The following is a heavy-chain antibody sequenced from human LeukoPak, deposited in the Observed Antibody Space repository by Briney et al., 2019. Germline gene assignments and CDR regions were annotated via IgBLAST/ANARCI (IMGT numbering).Heavy chain of an antibody. Sequence: PGGSLGFLQAASGFTFTTYSTSWVRQAPGKGLEWVSTISGTGGSTYYTDSVKGRFTISRDNSKDTLDLQMNSLRAEDTAVYYCAKQWFGDSPVDWGKRVLVTISS. CDR1: GFTFTTYS. D-gene: IGHD3-10*01. CDR2: ISGTGGST. J-gene: IGHJ4*02. V-gene: IGHV3-23*01. CDR3: AKQWFGDSPVD.